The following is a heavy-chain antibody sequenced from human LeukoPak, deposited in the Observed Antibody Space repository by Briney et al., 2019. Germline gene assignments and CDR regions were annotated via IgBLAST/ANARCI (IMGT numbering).Heavy chain of an antibody. CDR2: IYYSGST. D-gene: IGHD6-13*01. CDR3: ARETGEGIYSSSWLDY. J-gene: IGHJ4*02. CDR1: GGSISSYY. V-gene: IGHV4-59*01. Sequence: PSETLSLTCTVSGGSISSYYWSWIRQPPGKGLEWIGYIYYSGSTNYNPSLKSRVTISVDTSKNQFSLKLSSVTAADTAVYYCARETGEGIYSSSWLDYWGQGTLVTVSS.